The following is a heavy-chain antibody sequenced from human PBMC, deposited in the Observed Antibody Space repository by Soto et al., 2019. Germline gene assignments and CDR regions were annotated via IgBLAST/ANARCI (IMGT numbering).Heavy chain of an antibody. V-gene: IGHV1-2*02. CDR3: ARAGDIVATILGFDYFDY. CDR1: GYTFTGYY. Sequence: ASVKVSCKASGYTFTGYYMHWVRQAPGQGREWMGWINPNSGGTNYAQKFQGRVTMTRDTSISTAYMELSRLRSDDTAVYYCARAGDIVATILGFDYFDYWGQGXLVTVSS. J-gene: IGHJ4*02. CDR2: INPNSGGT. D-gene: IGHD5-12*01.